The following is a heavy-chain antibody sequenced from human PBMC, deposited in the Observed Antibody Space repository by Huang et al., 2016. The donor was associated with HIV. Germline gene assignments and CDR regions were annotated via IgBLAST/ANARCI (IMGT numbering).Heavy chain of an antibody. CDR2: IIPSLGTT. J-gene: IGHJ4*02. CDR1: GGSFSNHV. CDR3: ARESNIVVVPHTIKFFDY. Sequence: QVQLVQSGAEVKKPGSSVKVSCKASGGSFSNHVFSWVRQGPGQGLEWMGGIIPSLGTTNYAQKFQGRGTITADESTGTAYLEPSSLRSEDTAVYFCARESNIVVVPHTIKFFDYWGQGTLVTVSS. V-gene: IGHV1-69*01. D-gene: IGHD2-2*01.